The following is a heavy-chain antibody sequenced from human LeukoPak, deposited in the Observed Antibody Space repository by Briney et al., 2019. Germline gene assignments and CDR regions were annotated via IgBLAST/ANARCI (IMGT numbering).Heavy chain of an antibody. CDR1: GFTFSSYA. Sequence: PGGSLRLSCAASGFTFSSYAMSWVRQAPGKGLEWVSGISGSGSSTYYADSVKGRFTISRDNSKNTLYQQMNSLRAEDTAVYYCAKDRDTIMVKVFDYWGQGTLVTVSS. CDR3: AKDRDTIMVKVFDY. J-gene: IGHJ4*02. D-gene: IGHD5-18*01. V-gene: IGHV3-23*01. CDR2: ISGSGSST.